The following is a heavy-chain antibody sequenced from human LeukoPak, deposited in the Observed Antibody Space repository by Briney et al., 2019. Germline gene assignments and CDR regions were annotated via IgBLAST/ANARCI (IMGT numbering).Heavy chain of an antibody. V-gene: IGHV1-8*02. CDR2: MDPNRGNT. Sequence: ASVKVSCKASGYTFTSYDINWVRQAPGQGLEWMGWMDPNRGNTGYAQKFQGRVTMTADTSTSTAYMELRSLRSDDTAVYYCASPREDSSSWSLFDYWGQGTLVTVSS. D-gene: IGHD6-13*01. J-gene: IGHJ4*02. CDR3: ASPREDSSSWSLFDY. CDR1: GYTFTSYD.